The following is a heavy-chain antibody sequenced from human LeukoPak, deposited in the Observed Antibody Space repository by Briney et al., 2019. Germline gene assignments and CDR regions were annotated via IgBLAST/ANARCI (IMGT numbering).Heavy chain of an antibody. CDR2: IYPGDSDT. J-gene: IGHJ4*02. V-gene: IGHV5-51*01. Sequence: PGESLKISCKGSGSSFSTYWIGWVRQMPGKGLEWMGIIYPGDSDTRYSPSFQGQITISADRSATAYLQWSSLKASDTAMYYCARRDSHTHPFDYWGQGTLVTVSS. CDR3: ARRDSHTHPFDY. CDR1: GSSFSTYW. D-gene: IGHD2-15*01.